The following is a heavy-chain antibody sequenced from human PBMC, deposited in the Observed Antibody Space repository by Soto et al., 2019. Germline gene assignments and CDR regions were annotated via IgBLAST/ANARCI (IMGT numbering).Heavy chain of an antibody. CDR1: GFTFSSYG. V-gene: IGHV3-30*18. CDR3: AKDGDKYYDFWSGYYRANWFDP. Sequence: PGGSPRLSCAASGFTFSSYGMHWVRQAPGKGLEWVAVISYDGSNKYYADSVKGRFTISRDNSKNTLYLQMNSLRAEDTAVYYCAKDGDKYYDFWSGYYRANWFDPWGQGTLVTVSS. CDR2: ISYDGSNK. D-gene: IGHD3-3*01. J-gene: IGHJ5*02.